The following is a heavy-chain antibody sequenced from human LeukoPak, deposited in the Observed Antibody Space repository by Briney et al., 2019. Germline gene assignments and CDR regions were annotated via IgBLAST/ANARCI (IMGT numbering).Heavy chain of an antibody. V-gene: IGHV3-23*01. CDR1: GFTFDDYA. J-gene: IGHJ5*02. D-gene: IGHD6-13*01. Sequence: GGSLRLSCAASGFTFDDYAMSWVRQAPGKGLEWVSAISGGGRSTYYADSVKGRFTISRDNSKNTLYLQMNSLRAEDTAVYYCAKDANSTNWYNWFDPWGQGTLVTVSS. CDR3: AKDANSTNWYNWFDP. CDR2: ISGGGRST.